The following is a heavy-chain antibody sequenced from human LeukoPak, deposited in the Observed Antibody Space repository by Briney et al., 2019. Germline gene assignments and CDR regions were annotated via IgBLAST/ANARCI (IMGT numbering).Heavy chain of an antibody. V-gene: IGHV3-49*04. Sequence: GGSLRLSCTASRFTFGDYAMSWVRQAPGKGLEWVGFIRSKAYGGTTEYAASVKGRFTISRDDSKSIAYLQMNSLKTEDTAVYYCTRDTGYCSGGSCYSYYYYFGMDVWGKGTTVTVSS. D-gene: IGHD2-15*01. CDR2: IRSKAYGGTT. J-gene: IGHJ6*04. CDR1: RFTFGDYA. CDR3: TRDTGYCSGGSCYSYYYYFGMDV.